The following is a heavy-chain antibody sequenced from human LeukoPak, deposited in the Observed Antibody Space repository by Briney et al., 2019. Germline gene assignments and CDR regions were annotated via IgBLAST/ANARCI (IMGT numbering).Heavy chain of an antibody. D-gene: IGHD3-3*01. CDR2: MNPNSGNT. V-gene: IGHV1-8*01. J-gene: IGHJ5*02. CDR1: GYTFTSYD. Sequence: ASVKVSCKASGYTFTSYDINWVRQATGQGLEWMGWMNPNSGNTGYAQKFQGRVTMTRNTSISTAYMELSSVRSEDTAVYYCARGAAPGYDFWSGYYGGTNWFDPWGQGTLVTVSS. CDR3: ARGAAPGYDFWSGYYGGTNWFDP.